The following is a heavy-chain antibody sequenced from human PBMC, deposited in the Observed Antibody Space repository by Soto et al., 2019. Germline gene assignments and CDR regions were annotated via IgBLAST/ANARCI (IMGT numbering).Heavy chain of an antibody. V-gene: IGHV4-4*02. J-gene: IGHJ3*02. CDR2: IYHSGNT. CDR1: DGSISDSNW. Sequence: PSETLSLTCAVFDGSISDSNWWSWVRQPPGKGLEWIGEIYHSGNTNYDPSLRSRVTISVDKSKNQFSLKMTSMTAADTAVYFCVRLKRTPNDAFDIWGQGTLVTVS. CDR3: VRLKRTPNDAFDI.